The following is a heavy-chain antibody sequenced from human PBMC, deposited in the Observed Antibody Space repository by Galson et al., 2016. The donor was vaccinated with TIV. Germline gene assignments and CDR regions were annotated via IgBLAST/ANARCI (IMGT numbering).Heavy chain of an antibody. D-gene: IGHD2-2*02. CDR2: ISGSGDNT. J-gene: IGHJ4*02. CDR1: GFTFSSYA. CDR3: AKGKGSSCYSGADY. Sequence: SLRLSCAASGFTFSSYATNWVRQAPGKGLEWVSAISGSGDNTFYAGSVKGRFTISRDTSKNTLYLQMSSLRAEDTALYYCAKGKGSSCYSGADYWGQGTLVTVSS. V-gene: IGHV3-23*01.